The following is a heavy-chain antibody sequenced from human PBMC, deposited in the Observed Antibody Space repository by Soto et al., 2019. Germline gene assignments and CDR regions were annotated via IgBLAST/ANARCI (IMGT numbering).Heavy chain of an antibody. CDR2: IYSSGKT. J-gene: IGHJ3*01. CDR1: GCSLNNYN. V-gene: IGHV4-4*07. D-gene: IGHD2-2*01. Sequence: SETLSLTCPVSGCSLNNYNWNWIRQSAGTGLEWIGRIYSSGKTYYNPSLKSRVTLSLDMLNNQISLKVTSVTAADTAMYYCARERTYQMFGDDALDFWGLGTMVTVSS. CDR3: ARERTYQMFGDDALDF.